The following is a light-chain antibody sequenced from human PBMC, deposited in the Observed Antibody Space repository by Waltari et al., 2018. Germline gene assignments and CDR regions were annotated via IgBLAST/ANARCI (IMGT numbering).Light chain of an antibody. J-gene: IGLJ3*02. CDR1: SSDVGGYNY. CDR3: SSYTSSSTGGV. V-gene: IGLV2-14*01. CDR2: DVS. Sequence: QSALTQPASVSGSPGQSITISCTGTSSDVGGYNYVSWYQQHPGKAPKLMIYDVSKRPSGVSNRFSGSKSGNTASLTISGLQAEDEADYYCSSYTSSSTGGVFGGGTKLTVL.